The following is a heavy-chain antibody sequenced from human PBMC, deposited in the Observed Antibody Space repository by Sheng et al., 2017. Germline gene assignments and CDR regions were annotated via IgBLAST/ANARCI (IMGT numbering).Heavy chain of an antibody. V-gene: IGHV3-33*01. J-gene: IGHJ4*02. D-gene: IGHD6-13*01. CDR1: GFTFSSYG. CDR3: ASTSGIAAAGDFDY. CDR2: IWYDGSNK. Sequence: ESGGGVVQPGRSLRLSCAASGFTFSSYGMHWVRQAPGKGLEWVAVIWYDGSNKYYADSVKGRFTISRDNSKNTLYLQMNSLRAEDTAVYYCASTSGIAAAGDFDYWGQGTLVTVSS.